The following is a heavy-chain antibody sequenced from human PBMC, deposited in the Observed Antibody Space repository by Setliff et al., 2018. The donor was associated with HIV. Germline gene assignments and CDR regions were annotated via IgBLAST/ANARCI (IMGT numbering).Heavy chain of an antibody. CDR1: DDSFSTNY. CDR2: IYASGST. CDR3: ARHSPSDY. Sequence: SETLSLTCNVSDDSFSTNYWSWVRQPPGKGLEWIGYIYASGSTNYNPSLKSRVTISIETSKNQFSLRLRSVTAADTAVYYCARHSPSDYWGQGTLVTVSS. J-gene: IGHJ4*02. V-gene: IGHV4-4*09.